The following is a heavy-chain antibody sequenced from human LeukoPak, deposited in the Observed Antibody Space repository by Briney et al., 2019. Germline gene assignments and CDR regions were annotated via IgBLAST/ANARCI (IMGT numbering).Heavy chain of an antibody. V-gene: IGHV3-23*01. CDR1: GFTFSSYA. D-gene: IGHD1-26*01. Sequence: PGGSLRLSCAASGFTFSSYAMSWVRQAPGKGLEWVSGISGSGDNTYYADSVKGRFTISRDNSKNTLYVQVNSLRAEDTAVYYCAGEGVGATLDYYFDYWGQGTLVTVSS. CDR3: AGEGVGATLDYYFDY. J-gene: IGHJ4*02. CDR2: ISGSGDNT.